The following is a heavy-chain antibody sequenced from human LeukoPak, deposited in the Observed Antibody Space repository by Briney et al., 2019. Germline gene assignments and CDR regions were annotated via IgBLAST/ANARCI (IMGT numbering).Heavy chain of an antibody. CDR1: GYSISSGYY. CDR3: ARDYYDSSGYQNYDAFDI. V-gene: IGHV4-38-2*02. Sequence: PSETLSLTCTVSGYSISSGYYWGWIRQPPGKGLEWIGSIYHSGSTYYNPSLKSRVTISVDTSKNQFSLKLSSVTAADTAVYYCARDYYDSSGYQNYDAFDIWGQGTMVTVSS. CDR2: IYHSGST. J-gene: IGHJ3*02. D-gene: IGHD3-22*01.